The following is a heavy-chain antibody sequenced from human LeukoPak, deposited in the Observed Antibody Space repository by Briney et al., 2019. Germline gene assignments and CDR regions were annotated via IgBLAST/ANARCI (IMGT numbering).Heavy chain of an antibody. J-gene: IGHJ3*01. D-gene: IGHD3-10*01. V-gene: IGHV3-74*01. Sequence: PGGSLTLSCEASGFSFSSYWMHWVRQAPGKGLVWVSRIYSHGGDTAYADSVKGRFTISRANAQNTLYLQMNSLRAEDTGVYYCARDSDHMVRGVNGAFDVWGQGTVVIVSS. CDR3: ARDSDHMVRGVNGAFDV. CDR2: IYSHGGDT. CDR1: GFSFSSYW.